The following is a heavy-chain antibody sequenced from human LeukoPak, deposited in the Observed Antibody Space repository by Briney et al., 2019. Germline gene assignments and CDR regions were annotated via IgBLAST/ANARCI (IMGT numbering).Heavy chain of an antibody. D-gene: IGHD5-18*01. Sequence: GGSLRLSCAASGFTFSSYSMNWVRQAPGKGLEWVAVIWYDGSNKYYADSVKGRFTISRDNSKNTLYLQMNSLRAEDTAVYYCARYEGYSYGEMFDYWGQGTLVTVSS. CDR3: ARYEGYSYGEMFDY. CDR1: GFTFSSYS. V-gene: IGHV3-33*08. J-gene: IGHJ4*02. CDR2: IWYDGSNK.